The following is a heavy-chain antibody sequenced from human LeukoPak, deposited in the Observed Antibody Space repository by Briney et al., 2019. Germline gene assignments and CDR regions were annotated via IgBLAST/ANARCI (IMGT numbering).Heavy chain of an antibody. CDR2: ISSSSSYI. CDR3: ARDRAGEVDY. V-gene: IGHV3-21*01. Sequence: GGSLSLSCAPSRLTFSSYSMNWVRQAPGKGLEWVSSISSSSSYIYYADSVKGRFTISRHNPKNSPYPQMNSLRAEDPAVYYCARDRAGEVDYWGQGTLVTVSS. CDR1: RLTFSSYS. D-gene: IGHD1-26*01. J-gene: IGHJ4*02.